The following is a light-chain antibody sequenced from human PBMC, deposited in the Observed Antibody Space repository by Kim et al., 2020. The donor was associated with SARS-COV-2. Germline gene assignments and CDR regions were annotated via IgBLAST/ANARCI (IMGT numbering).Light chain of an antibody. CDR2: AAS. J-gene: IGKJ2*01. V-gene: IGKV1-39*01. Sequence: ASVAHRVTIACRASQSISSYLNWCQHKPGKAPKLLIYAASSLQSGVPSTFSGSGSGTDFTLSISSLQPEDFATYYCQQSYSTPPYTFGQGTKLEI. CDR1: QSISSY. CDR3: QQSYSTPPYT.